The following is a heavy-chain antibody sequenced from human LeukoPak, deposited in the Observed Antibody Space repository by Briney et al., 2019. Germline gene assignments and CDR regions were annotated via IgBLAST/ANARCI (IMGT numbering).Heavy chain of an antibody. CDR1: GGSFSGYY. CDR2: INHSGST. J-gene: IGHJ4*02. D-gene: IGHD6-19*01. Sequence: SETLSLTCAVYGGSFSGYYWSWIRQPPGKGLEWIGEINHSGSTNYNPSLKSRVTISVDTSKNQFSLKLSSVTAADTAVYYCARGGLIAVAPFDYWGQGTLVTVSS. V-gene: IGHV4-34*01. CDR3: ARGGLIAVAPFDY.